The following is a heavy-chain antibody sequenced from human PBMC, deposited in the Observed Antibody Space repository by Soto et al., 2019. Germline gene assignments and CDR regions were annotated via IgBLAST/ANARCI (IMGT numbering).Heavy chain of an antibody. CDR2: IYPSDSNT. D-gene: IGHD3-16*01. V-gene: IGHV5-51*01. Sequence: GESLNSSCKGSGYSFASYWIVLGRQIPGKGLEWLGIIYPSDSNTKDNPALQGQVTLSADKSTKTAYLQWSSLRASHTATYYCAKQYAPYTYGMDVWGKGTTVTVSS. CDR3: AKQYAPYTYGMDV. J-gene: IGHJ6*04. CDR1: GYSFASYW.